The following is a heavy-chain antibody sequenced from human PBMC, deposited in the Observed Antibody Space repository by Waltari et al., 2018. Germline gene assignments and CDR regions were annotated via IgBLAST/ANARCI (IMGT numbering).Heavy chain of an antibody. CDR3: ATYIGASIGTAAFDV. CDR1: GGSITRNRHY. Sequence: QLHLQESGPGLVKPSETLSLTCSVSGGSITRNRHYRGWIRQPPGKGPEWTGTISYSGATYNNPSLKSRVTISVDTSKNQYSLKLTSVTAADTAVYYCATYIGASIGTAAFDVWGQGTMVTVSS. V-gene: IGHV4-39*01. J-gene: IGHJ3*01. D-gene: IGHD5-12*01. CDR2: ISYSGAT.